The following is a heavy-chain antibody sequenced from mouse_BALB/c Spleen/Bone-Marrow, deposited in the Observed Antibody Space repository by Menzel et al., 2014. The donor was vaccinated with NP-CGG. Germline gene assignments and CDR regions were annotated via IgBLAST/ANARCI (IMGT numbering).Heavy chain of an antibody. V-gene: IGHV1-14*01. D-gene: IGHD1-2*01. CDR2: INPYNDGT. CDR1: GYTFXSYV. CDR3: ARDGYAY. Sequence: EVKLVESGPELVKPGASVKMSCKASGYTFXSYVMHWVKQKPGQGLEWIGYINPYNDGTKYNEKFKGKATLTSDKSSSTAYMELSSLTSEDSAVYYCARDGYAYWGQGTLVTVSA. J-gene: IGHJ3*01.